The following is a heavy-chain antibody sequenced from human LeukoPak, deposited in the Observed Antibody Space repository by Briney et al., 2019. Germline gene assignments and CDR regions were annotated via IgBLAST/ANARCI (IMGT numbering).Heavy chain of an antibody. CDR2: IYSGGRT. D-gene: IGHD6-13*01. Sequence: GGSLRLSCAASGFTVSSNYMSWVRQAPGKGLEWVSVIYSGGRTYYADSVKGRFTISRDNSKNTLYPQMNSLRAEDTAVYYCAKEPGIGAFDPWGQGTLVTVSS. J-gene: IGHJ5*02. CDR3: AKEPGIGAFDP. CDR1: GFTVSSNY. V-gene: IGHV3-66*01.